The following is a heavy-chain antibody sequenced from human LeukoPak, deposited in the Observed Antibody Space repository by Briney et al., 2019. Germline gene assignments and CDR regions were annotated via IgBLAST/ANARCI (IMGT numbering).Heavy chain of an antibody. CDR3: AKSEWLLLGESIDY. Sequence: GGSLRLSCAASGFTFSSYGMHWVRQAPGKGLEWVEFIRYDGSNKYYADSVKGRFTISRDNSKNTLYLQMNSLRAEDTAVYYCAKSEWLLLGESIDYWGQGTLVTVSS. CDR1: GFTFSSYG. V-gene: IGHV3-30*02. D-gene: IGHD3-3*01. CDR2: IRYDGSNK. J-gene: IGHJ4*02.